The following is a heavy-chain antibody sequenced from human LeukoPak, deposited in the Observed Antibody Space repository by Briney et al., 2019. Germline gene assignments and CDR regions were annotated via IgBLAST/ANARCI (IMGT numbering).Heavy chain of an antibody. D-gene: IGHD4/OR15-4a*01. Sequence: PGGSLRLSCAASGFTFSSYEMNWVRQAPGKGLEWVSSISSSSSYIYYADSVKGRFTISRDNAKNSLYLQMNSLRAEDTAVYYCARGAPMELGYFDLWGRGTLVTVSS. CDR1: GFTFSSYE. CDR2: ISSSSSYI. V-gene: IGHV3-21*01. J-gene: IGHJ2*01. CDR3: ARGAPMELGYFDL.